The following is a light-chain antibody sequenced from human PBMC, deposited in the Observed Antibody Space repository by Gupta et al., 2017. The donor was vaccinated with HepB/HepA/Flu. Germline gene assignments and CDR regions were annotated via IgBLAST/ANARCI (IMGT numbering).Light chain of an antibody. J-gene: IGLJ2*01. V-gene: IGLV2-14*01. CDR2: DVS. CDR1: SSDVGGYNY. Sequence: QSALTQPASVSGSPGQSITISCTGTSSDVGGYNYVSWYQQHPGKVPKVMIYDVSNRPSGISNRFSGSKSGNTASLTISGLQAEDEADYYCSSFTISSTVVFGGGTKLTVL. CDR3: SSFTISSTVV.